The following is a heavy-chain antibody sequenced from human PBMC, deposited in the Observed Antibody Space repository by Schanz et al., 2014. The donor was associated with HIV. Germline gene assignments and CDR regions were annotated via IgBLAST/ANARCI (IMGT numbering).Heavy chain of an antibody. CDR3: ARDLGGDFWSAQGGFDP. Sequence: QVQLVQSGAEVKTTGSSVKVSCKASGGTFRSNAITWVRQAPGQGLAWMGIINPSGGKTSLAQKFQGRVTLTRDTSTSTVYLELSSLRSEDTAIYYCARDLGGDFWSAQGGFDPWGQGTLVTVSS. J-gene: IGHJ5*02. CDR1: GGTFRSNA. D-gene: IGHD3-3*01. CDR2: INPSGGKT. V-gene: IGHV1-46*01.